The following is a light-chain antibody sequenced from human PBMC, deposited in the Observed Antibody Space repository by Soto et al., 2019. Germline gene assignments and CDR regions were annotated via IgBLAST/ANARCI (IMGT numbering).Light chain of an antibody. V-gene: IGLV1-44*01. Sequence: ALTQPPSASGTPGQRVTISCSGSSSNIGSNTVNWYQQLPGTAPKLLIYSNNQRPSGVPDRFSGSKSGTSASLAISGLQSEDEADYYCAAWDDSLNGFYVFGTGTKVTVL. J-gene: IGLJ1*01. CDR3: AAWDDSLNGFYV. CDR1: SSNIGSNT. CDR2: SNN.